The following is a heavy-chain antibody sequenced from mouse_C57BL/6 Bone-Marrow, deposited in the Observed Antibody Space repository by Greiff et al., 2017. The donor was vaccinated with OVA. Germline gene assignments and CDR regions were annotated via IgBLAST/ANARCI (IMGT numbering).Heavy chain of an antibody. V-gene: IGHV6-6*01. CDR2: IRNKANNHAT. CDR3: TREFYYRYFDV. Sequence: EVKAEESGGGLVQPGGSLKLSCAASGFTFSDAWMDWVRQSPEKGLEWVAEIRNKANNHATYYAESVKGRFTTSRDDSKSSVYRQMNSLRAEDTGIYYCTREFYYRYFDVWGTGATVTGSS. CDR1: GFTFSDAW. J-gene: IGHJ1*03.